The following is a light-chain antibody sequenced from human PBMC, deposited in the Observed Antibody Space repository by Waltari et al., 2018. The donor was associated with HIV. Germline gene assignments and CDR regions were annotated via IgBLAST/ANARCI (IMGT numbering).Light chain of an antibody. Sequence: QSVLTQPASVSGSPGQSITISCTGSSSDIVGSNFVSWYQQHPGKAPKLRIFEGSNRPSGVTNRFSGSKSGTTASLTISRLQAEDEAVYYCSSYTGTSTTPPFGGGTKLTFL. V-gene: IGLV2-14*01. CDR3: SSYTGTSTTPP. CDR1: SSDIVGSNF. CDR2: EGS. J-gene: IGLJ2*01.